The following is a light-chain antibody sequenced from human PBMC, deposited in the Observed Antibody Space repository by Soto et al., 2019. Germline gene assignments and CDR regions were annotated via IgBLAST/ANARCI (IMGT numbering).Light chain of an antibody. CDR1: QGIRNF. V-gene: IGKV1-27*01. CDR2: AAS. CDR3: QKYSSVPV. J-gene: IGKJ3*01. Sequence: DIQMTQSPTSLSASVGDRVTITCRASQGIRNFVTWYQQKPGKAPKLLIYAASTLQSGVPSRFSGSGSGTDFTLTLNRLQHEDVATYFCQKYSSVPVFGPGTKVEIK.